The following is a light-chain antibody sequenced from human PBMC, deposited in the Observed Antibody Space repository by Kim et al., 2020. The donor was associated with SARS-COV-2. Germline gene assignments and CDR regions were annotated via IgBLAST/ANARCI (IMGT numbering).Light chain of an antibody. V-gene: IGLV3-19*01. CDR2: GKN. CDR3: NSRDSNDDVV. J-gene: IGLJ2*01. Sequence: VALGQTVRIKCQGDSLRSYYATWYQQKPGQAPILVIYGKNNRPSGIPDRFSGSSSGNTASLTITGTQAGDEADYYCNSRDSNDDVVFGGGTKLTVL. CDR1: SLRSYY.